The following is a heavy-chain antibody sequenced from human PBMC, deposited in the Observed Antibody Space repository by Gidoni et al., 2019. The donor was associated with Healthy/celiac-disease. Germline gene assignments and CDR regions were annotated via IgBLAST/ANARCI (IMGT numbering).Heavy chain of an antibody. J-gene: IGHJ4*02. CDR3: ARHVRPSSSWFSTGVHY. V-gene: IGHV4-39*01. CDR1: GGSISSSSYY. D-gene: IGHD6-13*01. Sequence: QLQLQESGPGLVKPSETLSLTCTVPGGSISSSSYYWGLIRQPPGKGLEWIGSIYYSGSTYYNPSLKSRVTISVDTSKNQFSLKLSSVTAADTAVYSCARHVRPSSSWFSTGVHYWGQGTLVTVSS. CDR2: IYYSGST.